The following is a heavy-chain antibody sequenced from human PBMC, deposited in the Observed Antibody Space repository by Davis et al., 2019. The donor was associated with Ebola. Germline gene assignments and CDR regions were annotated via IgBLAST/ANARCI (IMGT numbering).Heavy chain of an antibody. CDR2: INPSGGST. CDR3: ARSGCSSTSCYLGYYYGMDV. J-gene: IGHJ6*02. CDR1: GYTFTSYY. Sequence: ASVKVSCKASGYTFTSYYMHWVRQAPGQGLEWMGIINPSGGSTSYAQKFQGRVTMTRDTSTSTVYMELSSLRSGDTAVYYCARSGCSSTSCYLGYYYGMDVWGQGTTVTVSS. V-gene: IGHV1-46*01. D-gene: IGHD2-2*01.